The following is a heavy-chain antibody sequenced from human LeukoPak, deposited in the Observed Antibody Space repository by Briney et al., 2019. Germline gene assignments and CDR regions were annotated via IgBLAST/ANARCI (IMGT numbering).Heavy chain of an antibody. D-gene: IGHD6-13*01. CDR1: GLIFSSYA. CDR2: ISASGGNT. Sequence: GGSLRLSCAASGLIFSSYAMSWVRQAPGKGLEWVSAISASGGNTYYADSVKGRFTISRDNSKNTLYLQMNSLRAEDTAVYYCAKTGYSSSWFDYWGQGTLVTVSS. J-gene: IGHJ4*02. CDR3: AKTGYSSSWFDY. V-gene: IGHV3-23*01.